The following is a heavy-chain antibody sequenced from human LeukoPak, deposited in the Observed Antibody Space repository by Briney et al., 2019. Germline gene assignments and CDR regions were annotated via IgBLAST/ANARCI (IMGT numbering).Heavy chain of an antibody. Sequence: SVRVSCKASGGTFSSFAISWVRQAPGQGLEEMGGIIPMFAITNYAQKFQGRVTITADESPSTASMDLSSLRSEDTAIYYCARTRHDCHASCYSSGFDPWGQGSLVTVSS. D-gene: IGHD2-15*01. CDR2: IIPMFAIT. CDR3: ARTRHDCHASCYSSGFDP. CDR1: GGTFSSFA. V-gene: IGHV1-69*13. J-gene: IGHJ5*02.